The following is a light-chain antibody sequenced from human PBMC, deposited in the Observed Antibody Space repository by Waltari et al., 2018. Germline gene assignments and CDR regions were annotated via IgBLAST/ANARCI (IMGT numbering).Light chain of an antibody. V-gene: IGKV3-15*01. CDR3: QQYNNWPLT. Sequence: EIVMTQSPATLSVSPGERATLSCRASQSVSSNLAWYQQKPGQAPRLLIDGASPRATGIPARFSGSGSGTEFTLTISSLQSEDFAVYYCQQYNNWPLTFGGGTKVEIK. J-gene: IGKJ4*01. CDR2: GAS. CDR1: QSVSSN.